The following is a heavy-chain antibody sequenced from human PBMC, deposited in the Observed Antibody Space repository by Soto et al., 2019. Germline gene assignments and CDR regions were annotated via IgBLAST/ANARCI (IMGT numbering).Heavy chain of an antibody. J-gene: IGHJ4*02. Sequence: GSLRLSCAASGFTFSSYAMSWVRQAPGKGLEWVSAISGSGGSTYYADSVKGRFTISRDNSKNTLYLQMNSLRAEDTAVYYCANRRKGSSGYYPRYYFDYWGQGTLVTVSS. V-gene: IGHV3-23*01. CDR2: ISGSGGST. CDR3: ANRRKGSSGYYPRYYFDY. CDR1: GFTFSSYA. D-gene: IGHD3-22*01.